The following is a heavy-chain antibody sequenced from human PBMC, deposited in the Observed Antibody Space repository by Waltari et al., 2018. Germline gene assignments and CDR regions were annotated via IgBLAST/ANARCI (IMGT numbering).Heavy chain of an antibody. V-gene: IGHV4-61*02. D-gene: IGHD6-13*01. J-gene: IGHJ3*02. CDR3: ARVRGSSSWYRAFDI. Sequence: QVQLQESGPGLVKPSQTLSLTCTVSGGSISSGNYYWSWIRQPAGKGLEWIGRIYTSGSTNYNPSLKSRVTISVDTSKNQFSLKLSSVTAADTAVYYCARVRGSSSWYRAFDIWGQGTMVTVSS. CDR2: IYTSGST. CDR1: GGSISSGNYY.